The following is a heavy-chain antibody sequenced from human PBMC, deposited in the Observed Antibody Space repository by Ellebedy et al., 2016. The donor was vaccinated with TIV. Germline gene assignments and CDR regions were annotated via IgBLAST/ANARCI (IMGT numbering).Heavy chain of an antibody. CDR3: VKPFSIYCGGDCYPDY. Sequence: PGGSLRLSCSASGFTVSSYAMHWVRQAPGKGLEYVSAISSNGGSTSYADSVKGRFTISRDNSKNTLFLQMSSLRAEDTAVYYCVKPFSIYCGGDCYPDYWGQGTLVTVSS. CDR2: ISSNGGST. V-gene: IGHV3-64D*06. CDR1: GFTVSSYA. J-gene: IGHJ4*02. D-gene: IGHD2-21*02.